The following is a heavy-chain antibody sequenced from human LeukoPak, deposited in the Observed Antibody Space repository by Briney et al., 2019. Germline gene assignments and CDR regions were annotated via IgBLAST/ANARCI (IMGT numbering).Heavy chain of an antibody. Sequence: SQTLSLTCAISGDSVSSNSAAWTWIRQSPSRGLEWLGRTYYRSKWYNDYAVSAKSRITINPDTSKNQFSLQLNSVTPEDTAVYYCARGDDYGDYLLDPWGQGTLVTVSS. V-gene: IGHV6-1*01. J-gene: IGHJ5*02. CDR1: GDSVSSNSAA. D-gene: IGHD4-17*01. CDR2: TYYRSKWYN. CDR3: ARGDDYGDYLLDP.